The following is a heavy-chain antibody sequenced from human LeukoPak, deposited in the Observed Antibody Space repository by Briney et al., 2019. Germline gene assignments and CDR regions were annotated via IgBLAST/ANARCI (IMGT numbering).Heavy chain of an antibody. Sequence: ASVKVSCKASGYTFTCYYIRWVRQPPGQGLEWMGWINPTSGGTNYAQKFQGRVTMTRDTSISTAYMELSRLRSADTAVYYCARGLGYGDYLGWLVLWGQGTVVTVSS. D-gene: IGHD4-17*01. V-gene: IGHV1-2*02. J-gene: IGHJ4*02. CDR3: ARGLGYGDYLGWLVL. CDR2: INPTSGGT. CDR1: GYTFTCYY.